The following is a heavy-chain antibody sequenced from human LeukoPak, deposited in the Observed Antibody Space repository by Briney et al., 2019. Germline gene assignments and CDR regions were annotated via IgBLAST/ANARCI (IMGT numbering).Heavy chain of an antibody. CDR3: ARQGTNAFDI. V-gene: IGHV4-38-2*01. D-gene: IGHD1-7*01. J-gene: IGHJ3*02. CDR2: IYHSGST. CDR1: GYSISSGYY. Sequence: SETLSLTCAVSGYSISSGYYWGWIRQPPGKGLEWIGSIYHSGSTYYNPSLKSRVTISVDTSKNQFSLKLNSVTAADTAVYYCARQGTNAFDIWGQGTMVTVSS.